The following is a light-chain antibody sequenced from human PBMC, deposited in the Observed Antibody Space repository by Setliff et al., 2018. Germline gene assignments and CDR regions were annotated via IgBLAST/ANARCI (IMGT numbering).Light chain of an antibody. CDR1: RSNVGASND. V-gene: IGLV1-40*01. J-gene: IGLJ1*01. Sequence: QSVLTQPPSVSGAPGQRVTISCNGTRSNVGASNDIHWYQYLPGTAPKLLISGYNKRPSGVPDRFSGSMSGTSGSLAITGLQPEDEGDYYCQSYDSSLSGSYVFGTGTKVTVL. CDR3: QSYDSSLSGSYV. CDR2: GYN.